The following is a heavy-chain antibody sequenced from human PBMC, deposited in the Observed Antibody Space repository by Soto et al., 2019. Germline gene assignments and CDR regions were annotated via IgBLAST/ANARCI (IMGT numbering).Heavy chain of an antibody. V-gene: IGHV4-34*01. CDR1: GGSFSGYY. D-gene: IGHD6-13*01. CDR3: ARNSRLHYYYYYGMDA. J-gene: IGHJ6*02. Sequence: SETLSLTCAVYGGSFSGYYWSWIRQPPGKGLEWIGEINHSGSTNYNPSLKSRVTISVDTSKNQFSLKLSSVTAADTAVYYCARNSRLHYYYYYGMDAWGQGTTVTVSS. CDR2: INHSGST.